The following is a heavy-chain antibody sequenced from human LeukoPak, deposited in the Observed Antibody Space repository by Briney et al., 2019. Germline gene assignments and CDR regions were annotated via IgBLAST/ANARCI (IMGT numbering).Heavy chain of an antibody. CDR3: ARHVWKVPMDV. CDR2: IYPGDSDT. V-gene: IGHV5-51*01. Sequence: GESLKISCKGSGYRFTSYWIGWVRPTPGKGLEWMGIIYPGDSDTRYSPSFQGQVIISADKSISTAYLQWSSLKASDTAIYYCARHVWKVPMDVWGQGTTVTVSS. D-gene: IGHD1-1*01. J-gene: IGHJ6*02. CDR1: GYRFTSYW.